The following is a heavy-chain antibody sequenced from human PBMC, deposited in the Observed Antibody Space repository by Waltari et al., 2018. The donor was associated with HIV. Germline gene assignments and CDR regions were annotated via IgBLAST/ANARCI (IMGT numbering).Heavy chain of an antibody. CDR2: NNPNSGGT. J-gene: IGHJ4*02. CDR3: ARDQGGIAVAGTPGDY. V-gene: IGHV1-2*02. CDR1: GYTFTGYY. D-gene: IGHD6-19*01. Sequence: QVQLVQSGAEVKKPGASVKVSCKASGYTFTGYYMHWVRQAPGQGLEWMGWNNPNSGGTNYAQKFQGRFTMTRDTSISTAYMELSRLGADDTAVYYCARDQGGIAVAGTPGDYWGQGTLVTVSS.